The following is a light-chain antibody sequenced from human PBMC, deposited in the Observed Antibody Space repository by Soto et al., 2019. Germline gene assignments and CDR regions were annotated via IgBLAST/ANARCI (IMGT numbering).Light chain of an antibody. Sequence: DVVMTEIPLSLSVAPGQPASISCKSSQSLLHITGETFLFWYLQKPGQSPQLLIYEVSTRVSGGPDRFSGSGSGTDFTLEISRVETDDVGIYYCMQSTQLPPTFGQGTRLEIK. CDR1: QSLLHITGETF. CDR3: MQSTQLPPT. V-gene: IGKV2D-29*02. CDR2: EVS. J-gene: IGKJ5*01.